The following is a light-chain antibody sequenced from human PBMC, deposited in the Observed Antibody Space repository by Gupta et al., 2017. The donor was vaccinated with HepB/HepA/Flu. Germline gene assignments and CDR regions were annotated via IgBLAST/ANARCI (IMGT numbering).Light chain of an antibody. CDR1: QSISSY. CDR3: QQSYSTPQIT. V-gene: IGKV1-39*01. CDR2: DAS. Sequence: DIQMTQSPSSLSASVGDRVTITRRASQSISSYLNWCQQKPGKTPKLLIYDASSLQSGVPSRFSSSGSWTDYTLTISNLQPEEFAAYYCQQSYSTPQITFGGGTKVEIK. J-gene: IGKJ4*01.